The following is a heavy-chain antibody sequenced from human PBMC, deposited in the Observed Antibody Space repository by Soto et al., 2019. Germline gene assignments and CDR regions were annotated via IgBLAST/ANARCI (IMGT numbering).Heavy chain of an antibody. CDR2: IYATGTT. CDR3: VRDGAKTLRDWFDP. V-gene: IGHV4-4*07. Sequence: PSETLSISXTVSSASICGFYWSWIRKSAGKGLEWIGRIYATGTTDYNPSLKSRVMMSVDTSKKQFSLKLRSVTAADTAVYYCVRDGAKTLRDWFDPWGQGISVTVSS. J-gene: IGHJ5*02. CDR1: SASICGFY. D-gene: IGHD1-26*01.